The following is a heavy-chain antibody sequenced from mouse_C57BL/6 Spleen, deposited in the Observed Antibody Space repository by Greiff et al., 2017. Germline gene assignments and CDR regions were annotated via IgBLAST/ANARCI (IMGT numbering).Heavy chain of an antibody. CDR3: AGVITTANWYFDV. CDR1: GYTFTSYW. J-gene: IGHJ1*03. Sequence: LVRPGTSVKLSCKASGYTFTSYWMHWVKQRPGQGLEWIGVIDPSDSYTNYNQKFKGKATLTVDTSSSTAYMQLSSLTSEDSAVYYCAGVITTANWYFDVWGTGTTVTVSS. D-gene: IGHD1-1*01. V-gene: IGHV1-59*01. CDR2: IDPSDSYT.